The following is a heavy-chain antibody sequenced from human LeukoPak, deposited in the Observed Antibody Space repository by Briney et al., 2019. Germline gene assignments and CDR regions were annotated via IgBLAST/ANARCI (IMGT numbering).Heavy chain of an antibody. CDR3: ARESYYDSDGAFDI. J-gene: IGHJ3*02. CDR2: ISSSSSYI. Sequence: GGSLRLSCVASGFTFSSYSMNWVRQAPGKGLEWVSSISSSSSYIYYADSVKGRFTISRDNAKNSPYLQMNSLRAEDTAVYYCARESYYDSDGAFDIWGQGTMVTVSS. CDR1: GFTFSSYS. V-gene: IGHV3-21*01. D-gene: IGHD3-3*01.